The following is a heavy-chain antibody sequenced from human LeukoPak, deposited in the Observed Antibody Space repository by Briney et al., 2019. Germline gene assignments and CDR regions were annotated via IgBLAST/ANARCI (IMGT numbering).Heavy chain of an antibody. CDR2: IYHSGST. J-gene: IGHJ3*02. D-gene: IGHD6-6*01. V-gene: IGHV4-38-2*02. Sequence: PSETLSLTCTVSGYSISSGYYWGWIRQPPGKGLEWIGSIYHSGSTYYNPSLKSRVTISVDTAKNQFSLKLSSVTAADTAVYYCAREPSKQARPEELHAFDIWGQGTMVTVSS. CDR3: AREPSKQARPEELHAFDI. CDR1: GYSISSGYY.